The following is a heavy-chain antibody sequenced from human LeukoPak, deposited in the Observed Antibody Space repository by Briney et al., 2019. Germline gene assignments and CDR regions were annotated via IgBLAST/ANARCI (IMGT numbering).Heavy chain of an antibody. D-gene: IGHD6-19*01. Sequence: GGSLRLSCTASGFTFGDYAMSWFRQAPGKGLEWVGFIRSEAYGGTTEYAASVKGRFTISRDDSKSIAYLQMNSLKTEDTAVYYCTRDQQWLGLDYWGQGTLVTVSS. CDR3: TRDQQWLGLDY. J-gene: IGHJ4*02. V-gene: IGHV3-49*03. CDR2: IRSEAYGGTT. CDR1: GFTFGDYA.